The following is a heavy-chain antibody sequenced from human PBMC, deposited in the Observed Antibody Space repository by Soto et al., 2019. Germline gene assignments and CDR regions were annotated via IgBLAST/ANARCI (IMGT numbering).Heavy chain of an antibody. CDR1: GYTFTSYG. Sequence: ASVKVSCKASGYTFTSYGISWVRQAPGQGLEWMGWINAYNGNTNYAQKLQGRVTMTTDTSTSTAYMELRSLRSDDTAVYYCARDFGYYDFWSGTYYFDYWGQGTLVTVSS. D-gene: IGHD3-3*01. CDR2: INAYNGNT. J-gene: IGHJ4*02. CDR3: ARDFGYYDFWSGTYYFDY. V-gene: IGHV1-18*04.